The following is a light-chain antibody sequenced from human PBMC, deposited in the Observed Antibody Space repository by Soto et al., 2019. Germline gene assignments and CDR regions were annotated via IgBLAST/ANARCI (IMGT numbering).Light chain of an antibody. V-gene: IGKV4-1*01. Sequence: VLTQFPDTLSLSPGDRATLSCRASQSLGTRFFAWYQQKPGQPPNLLIYWASTRESGVPDRFSGSGSGTDFTLTISSLQAEDVAVYYCQQYYSTPYTFGQGTKLEIK. CDR1: QSLGTRF. CDR2: WAS. CDR3: QQYYSTPYT. J-gene: IGKJ2*01.